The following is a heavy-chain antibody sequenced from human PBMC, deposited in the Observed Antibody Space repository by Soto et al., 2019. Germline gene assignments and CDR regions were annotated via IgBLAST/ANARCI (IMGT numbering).Heavy chain of an antibody. Sequence: SVKVSCKASGGTLSSYAIIWVRHPPGQGIDWSGGIIPNFGPAHDAQKFQRRVTITAAEATSTAYMGLSSLRSEDTAVYYRAEGDGTADYHYGKDGWGQGTTVT. V-gene: IGHV1-69*13. CDR2: IIPNFGPA. CDR3: AEGDGTADYHYGKDG. CDR1: GGTLSSYA. J-gene: IGHJ6*02. D-gene: IGHD2-21*01.